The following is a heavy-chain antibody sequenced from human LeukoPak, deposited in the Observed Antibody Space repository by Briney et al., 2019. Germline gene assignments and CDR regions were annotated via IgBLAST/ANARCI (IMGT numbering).Heavy chain of an antibody. J-gene: IGHJ6*02. CDR1: GFTFSSYA. Sequence: GGSLRLSCAASGFTFSSYAMSWVRQAPGKGLEWVSYISSSGSTIYYADSVKGRFTISRDNAKNSLYLQMNSLRAEDTAVYYCARVGYRTYYGMDVWGQGTTVTVSS. V-gene: IGHV3-48*04. D-gene: IGHD5-18*01. CDR3: ARVGYRTYYGMDV. CDR2: ISSSGSTI.